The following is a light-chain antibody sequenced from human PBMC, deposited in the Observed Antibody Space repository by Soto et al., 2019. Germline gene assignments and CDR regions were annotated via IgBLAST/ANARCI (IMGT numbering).Light chain of an antibody. J-gene: IGKJ1*01. CDR1: QSVSGN. CDR2: GAS. Sequence: IVMTQSPGTVSLSPGERVTLSCRASQSVSGNVAWYHQKPGQPPRLLVYGASTTATDIPDRFFGSGSETDFTLTITRLQSEDFAIYYCQQFSSWPRTFGQGTKVEIK. V-gene: IGKV3-15*01. CDR3: QQFSSWPRT.